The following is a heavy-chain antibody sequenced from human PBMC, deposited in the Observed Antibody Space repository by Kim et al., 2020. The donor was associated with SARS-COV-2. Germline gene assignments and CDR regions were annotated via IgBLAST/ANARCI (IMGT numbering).Heavy chain of an antibody. Sequence: GGSLRLSCATSGFTLSLDSMNWVRQSPGKGLEWVSHISGTGTITKHADSVRGRFTISRDNAKNSLFLQMNGLRAEDTAVYYCVRENYWAFDIWGQGTMVTVSS. J-gene: IGHJ3*02. CDR1: GFTLSLDS. D-gene: IGHD2-15*01. V-gene: IGHV3-48*04. CDR3: VRENYWAFDI. CDR2: ISGTGTIT.